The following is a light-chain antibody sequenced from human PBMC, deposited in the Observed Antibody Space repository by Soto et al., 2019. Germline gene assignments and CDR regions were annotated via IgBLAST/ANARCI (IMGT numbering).Light chain of an antibody. J-gene: IGLJ3*02. CDR3: QSYDSSLSGMV. Sequence: QSVLTQPPSVSGAPGQRVTISCTGSSSNIGAGYEVHWYQQLPGTAPKLLIYGDRYRPSGVPDRFSGSKSGTSVSLAITGVMAEDEADYHCQSYDSSLSGMVFGGGTKLTVL. CDR2: GDR. CDR1: SSNIGAGYE. V-gene: IGLV1-40*01.